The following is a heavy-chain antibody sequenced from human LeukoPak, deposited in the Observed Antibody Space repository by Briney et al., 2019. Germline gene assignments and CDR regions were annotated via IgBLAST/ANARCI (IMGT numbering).Heavy chain of an antibody. Sequence: SETLSLTCTVSGGSISSSSYYWGWIRQPPGKGLEWIGSIYYSGSTYYNPSLKSRVTISVGTSKNQFSLKLSSVTAADTAVYYCAVRFLEWFPDAFDIWGQGTMVTVSS. CDR2: IYYSGST. CDR3: AVRFLEWFPDAFDI. D-gene: IGHD3-3*01. J-gene: IGHJ3*02. CDR1: GGSISSSSYY. V-gene: IGHV4-39*01.